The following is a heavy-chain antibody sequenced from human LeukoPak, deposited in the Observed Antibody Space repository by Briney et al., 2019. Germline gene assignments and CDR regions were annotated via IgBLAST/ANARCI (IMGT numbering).Heavy chain of an antibody. CDR2: ISGSGGST. V-gene: IGHV3-23*01. CDR1: GFTFSSYA. Sequence: PGGSLRLSCAASGFTFSSYAMSWLRQAPGKGLEWVSAISGSGGSTNYADSVKGRFTISRDNSKNTLYLQMNSLRAEDTAVYYCAKDINGDYYFDYWGQGTLVTVSS. CDR3: AKDINGDYYFDY. D-gene: IGHD4-17*01. J-gene: IGHJ4*02.